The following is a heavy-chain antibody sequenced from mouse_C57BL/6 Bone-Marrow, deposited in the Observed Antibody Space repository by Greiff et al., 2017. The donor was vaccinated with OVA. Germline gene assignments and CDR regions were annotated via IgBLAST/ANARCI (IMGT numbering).Heavy chain of an antibody. J-gene: IGHJ3*01. V-gene: IGHV1-85*01. CDR2: IYPRDGST. CDR1: GYTFTSYD. CDR3: FYYDYDVGFAY. D-gene: IGHD2-4*01. Sequence: QVQLQQSGPELVKPGASVKLSCKASGYTFTSYDINWVKQRPGQGLEWIGWIYPRDGSTKYNEKFKGKATLTVDTSSSTAYMELHSLTSEDSAVYFCFYYDYDVGFAYGGQGTLVTVSA.